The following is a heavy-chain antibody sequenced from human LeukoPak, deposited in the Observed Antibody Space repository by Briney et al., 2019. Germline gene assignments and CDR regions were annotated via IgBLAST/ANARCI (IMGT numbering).Heavy chain of an antibody. D-gene: IGHD4-17*01. V-gene: IGHV3-7*01. CDR3: ASDGPDYGDFNWFAP. Sequence: PGGSLRLSCAASGFTFSRYCMSWVRQAPAKGLEWLATIKQDGNEKFYVDSVKGRFTISRDNAKNSLYLQMSSLRAEDTAIYYCASDGPDYGDFNWFAPWGQGTLVTVSS. CDR1: GFTFSRYC. J-gene: IGHJ5*02. CDR2: IKQDGNEK.